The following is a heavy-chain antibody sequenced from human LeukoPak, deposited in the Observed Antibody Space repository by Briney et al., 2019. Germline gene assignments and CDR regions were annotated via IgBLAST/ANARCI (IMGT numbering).Heavy chain of an antibody. CDR3: ARSYYDYVWGSYRLDY. V-gene: IGHV4-59*08. CDR1: GGSFSGYY. Sequence: SETLSLTCAVYGGSFSGYYWSWIRQPPGKGLEWIGYIYYSGSTNYNPSLKSRVTISVDTSKNQFSLKLSSVTAADTAVYYCARSYYDYVWGSYRLDYWGQGTLVTVSS. J-gene: IGHJ4*02. CDR2: IYYSGST. D-gene: IGHD3-16*02.